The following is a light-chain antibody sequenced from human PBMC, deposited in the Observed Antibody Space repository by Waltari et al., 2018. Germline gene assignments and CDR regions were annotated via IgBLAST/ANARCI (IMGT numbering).Light chain of an antibody. J-gene: IGLJ2*01. CDR1: SLRTHY. V-gene: IGLV3-19*01. Sequence: SSELTQDPAVSVALGQTVRITCQGDSLRTHYASWYQQKTGQAPVLVFFGQNNRPAGIPDRFSGFRAGNTAFLTITGVQAEDEADYHFNSRDSSVNYLVVFGGGTKLTVL. CDR3: NSRDSSVNYLVV. CDR2: GQN.